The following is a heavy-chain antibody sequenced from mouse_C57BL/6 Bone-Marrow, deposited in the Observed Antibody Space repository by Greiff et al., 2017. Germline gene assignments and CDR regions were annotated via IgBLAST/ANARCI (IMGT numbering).Heavy chain of an antibody. V-gene: IGHV3-6*01. CDR3: ASLVIYYGSSPFDY. CDR1: GYSITSGYY. J-gene: IGHJ2*01. CDR2: ISYDGSN. D-gene: IGHD1-1*01. Sequence: EVKLVESGPGLVKPSQSLSLTCSVTGYSITSGYYWNWIRQFPGNKLEWMGYISYDGSNNYNPSLKNRISITRDTSKNQFFLKLNSVTTEDTATYYCASLVIYYGSSPFDYWGQGTTLTVSS.